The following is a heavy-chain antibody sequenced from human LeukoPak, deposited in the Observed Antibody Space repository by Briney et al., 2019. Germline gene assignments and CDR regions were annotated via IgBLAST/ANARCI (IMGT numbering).Heavy chain of an antibody. CDR2: ISWNSGSI. D-gene: IGHD6-13*01. V-gene: IGHV3-9*01. CDR3: AKDIAAAGTGWYFDL. J-gene: IGHJ2*01. Sequence: LSLTCTVSGGSINTNSYYWGWVRQPPGKGLEWVSGISWNSGSIGYADSVKGRFTISRDNAKNSLYLQMNSLRAEDTALYYCAKDIAAAGTGWYFDLWGRGTLVTVSS. CDR1: GGSINTNSYY.